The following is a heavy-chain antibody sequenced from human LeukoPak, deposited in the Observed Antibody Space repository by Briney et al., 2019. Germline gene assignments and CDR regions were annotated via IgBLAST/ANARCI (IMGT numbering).Heavy chain of an antibody. D-gene: IGHD3-10*01. CDR1: GGSISSYY. V-gene: IGHV4-59*01. CDR3: ARMNTQLLWFGESPSYFDY. Sequence: SETLSLTCTVSGGSISSYYWSWIRQPPGKGLEWIGYIYYSGSTNYNPSLKSRVTISVDTSKNQFSLKLSSVTAADTAVYYCARMNTQLLWFGESPSYFDYWGQGTLVTVSS. CDR2: IYYSGST. J-gene: IGHJ4*02.